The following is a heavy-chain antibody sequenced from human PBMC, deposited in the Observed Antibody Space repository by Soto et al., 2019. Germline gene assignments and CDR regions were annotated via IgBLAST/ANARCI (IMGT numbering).Heavy chain of an antibody. CDR3: ASTSIAAAGKDYNWFDP. V-gene: IGHV5-51*01. CDR1: GYSFTSYW. Sequence: SCKGSGYSFTSYWIGWVRQMPGKGLEWMGIIYPGDSDTRYSPSFQGQVTISADKSISTAYLQSSSLKASDTAMYYCASTSIAAAGKDYNWFDPWGQGTLVTVSS. D-gene: IGHD6-13*01. J-gene: IGHJ5*02. CDR2: IYPGDSDT.